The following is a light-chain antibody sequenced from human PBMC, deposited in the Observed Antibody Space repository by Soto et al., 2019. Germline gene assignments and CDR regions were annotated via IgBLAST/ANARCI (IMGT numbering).Light chain of an antibody. CDR3: QQYGGSTRT. V-gene: IGKV3-20*01. CDR2: GAS. CDR1: QSVTTQ. Sequence: EIVLTHSPGTLSLSPGERATLSCRASQSVTTQLAWYQQKPGQAPRLIIHGASSRATGVPDRITGSGSGTDFTLSISRLEPEDFAAYYCQQYGGSTRTFGQGTKVDIK. J-gene: IGKJ1*01.